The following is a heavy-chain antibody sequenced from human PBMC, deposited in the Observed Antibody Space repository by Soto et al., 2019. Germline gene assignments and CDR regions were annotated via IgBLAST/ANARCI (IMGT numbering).Heavy chain of an antibody. J-gene: IGHJ4*02. D-gene: IGHD4-17*01. V-gene: IGHV3-53*04. CDR3: ATRSVTAPR. CDR1: GFSVSSNY. CDR2: IYSGGST. Sequence: EVQLVESGGGLVQPGGSLRLSCAASGFSVSSNYMSWVRQAPGKGLECVSLIYSGGSTYYADSVKGRFTISRHNFNNTLYLQMNSLRSDGTAVYYCATRSVTAPRWGQGTLVTVSS.